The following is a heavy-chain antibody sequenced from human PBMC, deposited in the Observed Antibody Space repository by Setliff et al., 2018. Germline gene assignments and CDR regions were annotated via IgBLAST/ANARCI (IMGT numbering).Heavy chain of an antibody. D-gene: IGHD1-26*01. CDR1: GGPINSDRYY. J-gene: IGHJ6*04. V-gene: IGHV4-39*01. CDR3: ARHRTIPVATTNYYYHMDV. Sequence: SETLSLTCSVAGGPINSDRYYWGWIRQPPGKGLEWIGNIFHGESISYNPSLKSRVTISVDTSKNQVSLKVRSVTAADTAVYFCARHRTIPVATTNYYYHMDVWGKGTTVTVSS. CDR2: IFHGESI.